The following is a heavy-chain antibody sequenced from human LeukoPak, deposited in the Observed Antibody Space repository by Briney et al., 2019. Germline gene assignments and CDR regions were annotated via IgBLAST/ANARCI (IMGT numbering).Heavy chain of an antibody. D-gene: IGHD5-18*01. V-gene: IGHV3-9*01. CDR1: GFSFSSYG. CDR3: AKDFGYSYGSSNFDY. CDR2: ISWNSGSI. J-gene: IGHJ4*02. Sequence: GGSLRLSCAASGFSFSSYGMHWVRQAPGKGLEWVSGISWNSGSIGYADSVKGRFTISRDNAKNSLYLQMNSLRAEDTALYYCAKDFGYSYGSSNFDYWGQGTLVTVSS.